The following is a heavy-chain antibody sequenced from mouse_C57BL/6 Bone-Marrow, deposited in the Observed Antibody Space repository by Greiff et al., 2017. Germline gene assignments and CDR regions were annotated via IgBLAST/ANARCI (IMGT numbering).Heavy chain of an antibody. J-gene: IGHJ2*01. CDR3: AREGYDGYFPY. V-gene: IGHV1-7*01. D-gene: IGHD2-3*01. CDR1: GYTFTSYW. CDR2: INPSSGYT. Sequence: VQLQQPGAELAKPGASVKLSCKASGYTFTSYWLHWVKQRPGQGLEWIGYINPSSGYTNYNQKFKDKATLTADKSSSPAYMQMSSLTYSDSAVYSCAREGYDGYFPYWGQGTTLTVSS.